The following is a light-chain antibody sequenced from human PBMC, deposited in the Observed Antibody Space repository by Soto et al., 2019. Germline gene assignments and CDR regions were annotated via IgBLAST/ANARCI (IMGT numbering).Light chain of an antibody. V-gene: IGLV2-8*02. J-gene: IGLJ1*01. Sequence: QSVLTQPPSASRSPGQSVTIPCTGTKSDIGVYDFVSWYQHHPGKAPRLIIYEVVQRPSGVPDRFSGSKSGNTASLTVSGLQAADEADYFCKSYAGSNTYVFGSGTKVTVL. CDR3: KSYAGSNTYV. CDR2: EVV. CDR1: KSDIGVYDF.